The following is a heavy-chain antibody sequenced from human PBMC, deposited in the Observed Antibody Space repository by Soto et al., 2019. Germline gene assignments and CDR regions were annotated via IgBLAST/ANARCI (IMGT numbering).Heavy chain of an antibody. Sequence: QVQLQESGPGLVQPSGTLSLTCAVSGGSISSTNWWSWVRQSPGKGLEWIGEIYHNGSPDYKPYLKRRGTISVDKSKKHVFLELTSVTAADTDMYFCGRWLGTSYGMDVWGQGTAVNVSS. V-gene: IGHV4-4*02. CDR1: GGSISSTNW. CDR2: IYHNGSP. D-gene: IGHD3-10*01. J-gene: IGHJ6*02. CDR3: GRWLGTSYGMDV.